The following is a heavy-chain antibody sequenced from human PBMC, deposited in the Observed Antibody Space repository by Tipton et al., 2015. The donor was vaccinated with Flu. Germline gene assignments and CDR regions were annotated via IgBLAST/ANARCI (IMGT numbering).Heavy chain of an antibody. CDR1: GFTLSSYW. J-gene: IGHJ3*02. Sequence: SLRLSCAASGFTLSSYWMSWVRQAPGKGLEWVANIKEDGNEKYYVDSVKGRFTISRDNAKNSLYLHMNSLRAGDTADYYCARMPEWLGYSFDIWGQGTTVTVSS. CDR3: ARMPEWLGYSFDI. D-gene: IGHD3-3*01. V-gene: IGHV3-7*03. CDR2: IKEDGNEK.